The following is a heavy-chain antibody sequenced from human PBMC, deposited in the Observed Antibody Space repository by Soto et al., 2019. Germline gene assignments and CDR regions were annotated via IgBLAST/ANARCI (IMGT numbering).Heavy chain of an antibody. J-gene: IGHJ6*02. CDR2: IIPIPGTA. Sequence: QVQLVQSGAEVKKPGSSVKVSCKASGGTFGSYAISWVRQAPGQGLEWMGGIIPIPGTANYAQKFQGRVTIAAGDSTSTASMELSSLRSEDTAVYYCARSQGSSTSLEIYYYYYYGMDVWGQGTTVTVSS. CDR3: ARSQGSSTSLEIYYYYYYGMDV. D-gene: IGHD2-2*01. V-gene: IGHV1-69*01. CDR1: GGTFGSYA.